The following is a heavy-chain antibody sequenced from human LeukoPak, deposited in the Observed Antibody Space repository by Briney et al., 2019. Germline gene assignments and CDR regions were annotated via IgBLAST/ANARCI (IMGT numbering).Heavy chain of an antibody. D-gene: IGHD5-18*01. CDR1: GFTFSSYA. CDR2: ISYDGSNK. J-gene: IGHJ5*02. V-gene: IGHV3-30-3*01. Sequence: GGSLRLTCAASGFTFSSYAMHWVRQAPGKGLEWVAVISYDGSNKYYADSVKGRFTISRDNSKNTLYLQMNSLRAEDTAVYYCARDPMPYLELWRKNWFDPWGQGTLVTVSS. CDR3: ARDPMPYLELWRKNWFDP.